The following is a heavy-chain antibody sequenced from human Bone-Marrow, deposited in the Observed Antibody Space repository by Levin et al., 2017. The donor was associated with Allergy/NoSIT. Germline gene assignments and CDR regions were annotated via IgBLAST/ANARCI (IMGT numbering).Heavy chain of an antibody. J-gene: IGHJ6*02. CDR2: INTNNGNP. V-gene: IGHV7-4-1*02. CDR1: GYTFTSYA. D-gene: IGHD3-10*01. Sequence: ASVKVSCKASGYTFTSYAINWLRQAPGQGPEWMVWINTNNGNPRYAQGFTGRFVFSLDTSVSTANLQISSLKAEDTAVYYCASDITVRGSKAMDVWGQGTTVTVSS. CDR3: ASDITVRGSKAMDV.